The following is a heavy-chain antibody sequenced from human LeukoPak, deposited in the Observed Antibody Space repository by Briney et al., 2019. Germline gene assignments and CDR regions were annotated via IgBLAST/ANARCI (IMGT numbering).Heavy chain of an antibody. Sequence: SESLSLTCTVSGGSITSYYWSWIRHSPGKELEWIGYIYYSGTTNYNPSLKSRVTFLVDTSKNQFSLKLKSVTAADAAVYYCARHSYRTGFYFDYWGPGTLVTVSS. CDR2: IYYSGTT. V-gene: IGHV4-59*01. D-gene: IGHD7-27*01. J-gene: IGHJ4*02. CDR1: GGSITSYY. CDR3: ARHSYRTGFYFDY.